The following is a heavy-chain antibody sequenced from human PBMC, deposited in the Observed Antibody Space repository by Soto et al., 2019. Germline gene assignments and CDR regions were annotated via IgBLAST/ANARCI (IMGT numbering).Heavy chain of an antibody. D-gene: IGHD3-22*01. J-gene: IGHJ3*02. CDR2: IYYSGST. V-gene: IGHV4-31*03. Sequence: SETLSLTCTVSGGSISSGGYYWSWIRQHPGKGLEWIGYIYYSGSTYYNPSLKSRVTISVDTSKNQFSLKLSSVTAADTAVYYRAREGYDSSGYYLWYASDICGQGTMVTVSS. CDR1: GGSISSGGYY. CDR3: AREGYDSSGYYLWYASDI.